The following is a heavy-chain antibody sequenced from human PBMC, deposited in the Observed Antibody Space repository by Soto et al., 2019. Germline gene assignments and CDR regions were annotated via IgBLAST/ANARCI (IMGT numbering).Heavy chain of an antibody. CDR1: GFTFSTSS. Sequence: PGGSLRLSCAASGFTFSTSSMSWVRQAPGKGLEWVSYTRFSGGIIYYADSVRGRFAISRDNAKNSLYLEMNSLRAEDTAVYYWVRESIRATTVHYWGQGTLVTVSS. V-gene: IGHV3-48*01. CDR3: VRESIRATTVHY. CDR2: TRFSGGII. J-gene: IGHJ4*02. D-gene: IGHD1-1*01.